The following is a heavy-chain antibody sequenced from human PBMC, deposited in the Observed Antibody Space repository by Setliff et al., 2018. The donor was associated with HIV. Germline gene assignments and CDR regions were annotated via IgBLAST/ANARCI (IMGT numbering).Heavy chain of an antibody. D-gene: IGHD1-1*01. CDR1: GYFINIGHY. CDR2: IYHRGGT. Sequence: SETLSLTCRVSGYFINIGHYCGWLRQSPGKGLEWIGTIYHRGGTYYNPSLKSRVTISVDTSNNQFSLRMNSVTAADTAVYYCATDTSISWFYHWGQGTLVTVSS. V-gene: IGHV4-38-2*02. CDR3: ATDTSISWFYH. J-gene: IGHJ5*01.